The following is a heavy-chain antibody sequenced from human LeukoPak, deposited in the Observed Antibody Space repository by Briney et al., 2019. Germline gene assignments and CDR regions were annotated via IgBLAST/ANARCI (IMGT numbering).Heavy chain of an antibody. CDR3: GGGGFGEAYYYYYYMDV. CDR2: ISGSGGST. CDR1: RFTFSSYA. V-gene: IGHV3-23*01. Sequence: GGSLRLSCAASRFTFSSYAMSWVRQAPGKGLEWVSAISGSGGSTYYADSVKGRFTISRDNSKKTLYLQMDSLRGEDTAVYYCGGGGFGEAYYYYYYMDVWGKGTTVTVSS. D-gene: IGHD3-10*01. J-gene: IGHJ6*03.